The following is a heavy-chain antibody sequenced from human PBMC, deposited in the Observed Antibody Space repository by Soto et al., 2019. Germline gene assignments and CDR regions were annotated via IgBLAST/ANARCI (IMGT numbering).Heavy chain of an antibody. CDR3: ARARFGQWGYDMAV. Sequence: GGSLRLSCAASGITFSDCYMNWIRQAPGKGLEWVSYMSSSGNNINYAGAVRGRFTVSRDNAKNSLYLQMNSLRAEDTAIFFCARARFGQWGYDMAVGGQGPTVTFPS. V-gene: IGHV3-11*01. D-gene: IGHD3-10*01. J-gene: IGHJ6*02. CDR1: GITFSDCY. CDR2: MSSSGNNI.